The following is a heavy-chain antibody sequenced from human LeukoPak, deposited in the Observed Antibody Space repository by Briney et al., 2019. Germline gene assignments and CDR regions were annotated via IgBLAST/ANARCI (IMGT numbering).Heavy chain of an antibody. V-gene: IGHV1-2*02. Sequence: ASVKVSCKASGYTFTGYYMHWVRQAPGQGLEWMGWINPNSGGTNYAQKFQGRVTMTRDTSISTAYMELRSLRSDDTAVYYCARGKAVLLWFGTYFDYWGQGTLVTVSS. CDR2: INPNSGGT. J-gene: IGHJ4*02. CDR3: ARGKAVLLWFGTYFDY. D-gene: IGHD3-10*01. CDR1: GYTFTGYY.